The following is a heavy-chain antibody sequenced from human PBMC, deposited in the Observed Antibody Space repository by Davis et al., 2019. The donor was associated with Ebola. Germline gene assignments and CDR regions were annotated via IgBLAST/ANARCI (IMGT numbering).Heavy chain of an antibody. J-gene: IGHJ5*02. D-gene: IGHD5-24*01. V-gene: IGHV1-69*04. CDR1: GYTFTSYA. Sequence: AASVKVSCKASGYTFTSYAISWVRQAPGQGLEWMGRIIPILGIANYAQKFQGRVTITADESTSTAYMELSSLRSEDTAVYYCAREKGDGYNLHWFDPWGQGTLVTVSS. CDR2: IIPILGIA. CDR3: AREKGDGYNLHWFDP.